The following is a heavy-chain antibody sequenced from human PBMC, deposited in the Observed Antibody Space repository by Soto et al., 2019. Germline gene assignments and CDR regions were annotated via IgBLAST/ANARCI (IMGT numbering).Heavy chain of an antibody. J-gene: IGHJ3*02. V-gene: IGHV3-30*18. CDR2: ISYDGSNN. CDR1: GFTFSSYG. Sequence: QVQLVESGGGVVQPGRSLRLSCAASGFTFSSYGMHWVRQAPGKRLEWVAVISYDGSNNYYADSVKGRFTISRDNSKNSLYLQLNSLRAEDTAVYYCAKDQAYYYDSSVYSPDAFDIWGQGTMVTVSS. D-gene: IGHD3-22*01. CDR3: AKDQAYYYDSSVYSPDAFDI.